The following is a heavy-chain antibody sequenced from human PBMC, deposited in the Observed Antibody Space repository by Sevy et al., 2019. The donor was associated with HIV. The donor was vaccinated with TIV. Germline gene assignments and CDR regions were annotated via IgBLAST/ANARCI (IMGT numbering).Heavy chain of an antibody. V-gene: IGHV3-23*01. Sequence: GGSLRLSCAVSGFTFSNYGMSWVRQAPGKGLEWVSAISGSGTSSYYADSVKDRFTVSRDTSKNTLYLQMNSLRADDTAVYYFARGGDFWSDSSYYYYMDVWGKGTTVTVSS. CDR2: ISGSGTSS. CDR1: GFTFSNYG. CDR3: ARGGDFWSDSSYYYYMDV. J-gene: IGHJ6*03. D-gene: IGHD3-3*01.